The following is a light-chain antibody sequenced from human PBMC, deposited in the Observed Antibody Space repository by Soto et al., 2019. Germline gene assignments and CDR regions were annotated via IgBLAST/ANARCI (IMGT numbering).Light chain of an antibody. V-gene: IGKV3-15*01. CDR3: QQYNNWPFT. Sequence: EIVMTQSPATLSVSPGERATLSCRASQSVSSNLAWYQQKPDQAPRLLIYGASTRATAVPARFSGSGSGTEFTLTISSLQSEDFAFYYCQQYNNWPFTFGPGTKVDIK. J-gene: IGKJ3*01. CDR2: GAS. CDR1: QSVSSN.